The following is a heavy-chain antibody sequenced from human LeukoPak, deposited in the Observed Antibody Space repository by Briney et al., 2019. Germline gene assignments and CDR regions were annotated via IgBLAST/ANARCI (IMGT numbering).Heavy chain of an antibody. Sequence: PGGSLRLSCAASGFTFSSYAMHWVRQAPGKGLEWVAVISYDGSNKYYADSVKGRFTISRDNSKNTLYLQMNSLRAEDTAVYYCARDQGRSGSYLDYWGQGTLVTVSS. CDR3: ARDQGRSGSYLDY. CDR2: ISYDGSNK. J-gene: IGHJ4*02. V-gene: IGHV3-30*01. CDR1: GFTFSSYA. D-gene: IGHD1-26*01.